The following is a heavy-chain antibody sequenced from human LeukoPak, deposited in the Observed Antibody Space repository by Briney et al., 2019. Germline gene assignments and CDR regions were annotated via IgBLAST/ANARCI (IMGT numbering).Heavy chain of an antibody. CDR3: ARDQIASSVTADY. CDR2: ISSDGSSR. J-gene: IGHJ4*02. CDR1: GFTFSNHW. Sequence: PGGSLRLSCEVSGFTFSNHWMHWVRQAPGKGLVWVSRISSDGSSRSYADSVKGRFTVSRDNAKNTLYLQMNSLRAEDTAVYYCARDQIASSVTADYWGQGTLVTVSS. V-gene: IGHV3-74*01. D-gene: IGHD6-6*01.